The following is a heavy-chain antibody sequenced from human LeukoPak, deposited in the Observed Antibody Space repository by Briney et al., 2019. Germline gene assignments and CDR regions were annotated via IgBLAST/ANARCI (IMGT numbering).Heavy chain of an antibody. V-gene: IGHV1-18*01. CDR1: GYTFSSYG. J-gene: IGHJ3*02. Sequence: ASVKVSCKASGYTFSSYGISWVRQAPGQGLEWMGWISAYNGNTNYAQKLQGRVTMTTDTSTSTAYMELRSLRSDDTAVYYCARGLQENLAWLTAFSAFDIWGQGTMVTVSS. D-gene: IGHD4-11*01. CDR2: ISAYNGNT. CDR3: ARGLQENLAWLTAFSAFDI.